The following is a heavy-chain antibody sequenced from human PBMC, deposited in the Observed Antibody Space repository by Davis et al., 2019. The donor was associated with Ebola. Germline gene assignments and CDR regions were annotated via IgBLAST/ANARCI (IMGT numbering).Heavy chain of an antibody. CDR3: VKDSSNIWFDI. J-gene: IGHJ3*02. Sequence: GGSLRLSCTDSVITFSSYAMTWVRQAPGKRLEWVSAISGSGGSTYYADSVKGRFTISRDNSKKTLYLQMNSLRAEDTAVYYCVKDSSNIWFDIWGQGTLVTVSS. D-gene: IGHD2/OR15-2a*01. CDR1: VITFSSYA. CDR2: ISGSGGST. V-gene: IGHV3-23*01.